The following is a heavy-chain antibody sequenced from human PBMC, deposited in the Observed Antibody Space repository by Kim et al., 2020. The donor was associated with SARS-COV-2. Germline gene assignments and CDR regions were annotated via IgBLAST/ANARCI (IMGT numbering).Heavy chain of an antibody. V-gene: IGHV1-69*13. CDR3: ARDRIFGVVIPFDY. Sequence: SVKVSCKASGCTFSSYAISWVRQAPGQGLEWMGVIIPIFGTANYAQKFQGRVTITADESTSTAYMELSSLRSEDTAVYYCARDRIFGVVIPFDYWGQGTLVTVSS. CDR2: IIPIFGTA. CDR1: GCTFSSYA. J-gene: IGHJ4*02. D-gene: IGHD3-3*01.